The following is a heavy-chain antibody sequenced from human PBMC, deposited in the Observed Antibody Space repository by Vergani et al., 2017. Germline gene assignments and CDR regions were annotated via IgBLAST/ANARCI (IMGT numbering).Heavy chain of an antibody. CDR1: GGSISSGSYY. V-gene: IGHV4-61*02. CDR3: AREDSSSWYGGVWFDP. D-gene: IGHD6-13*01. CDR2: IYTSGST. Sequence: QVQLQESGPGLVKPSQTLSLTCTVSGGSISSGSYYWSWIRQPAGKGLEWIGRIYTSGSTNYNPSLKSRVTISVDTSKNQFSLKLSSVTAADTAVYYCAREDSSSWYGGVWFDPWGQGTLVTVSS. J-gene: IGHJ5*02.